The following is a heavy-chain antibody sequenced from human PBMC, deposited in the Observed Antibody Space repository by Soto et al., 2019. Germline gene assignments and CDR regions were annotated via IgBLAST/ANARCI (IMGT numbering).Heavy chain of an antibody. V-gene: IGHV1-2*02. CDR3: ARGWELIHFYFDS. J-gene: IGHJ4*01. D-gene: IGHD1-26*01. CDR1: GYTFTGYY. Sequence: GASVKVSCKASGYTFTGYYMHWVRQAPGQGLEWMGWINPNSGGTNYAQKFQGRVTMTRDTSISTAYMELSRLRTDDSAVYYCARGWELIHFYFDSWGHGTLVTVSA. CDR2: INPNSGGT.